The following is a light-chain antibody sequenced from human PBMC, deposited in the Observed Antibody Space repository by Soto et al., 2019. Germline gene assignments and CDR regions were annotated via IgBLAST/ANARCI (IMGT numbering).Light chain of an antibody. CDR3: EAWDDSLSGRVV. CDR1: SSNIGSNY. V-gene: IGLV1-47*01. CDR2: RNN. Sequence: QSVLTQPPSASWTPGQRVTISCSGSSSNIGSNYVYWYQQLPGTAPKHLIYRNNQRPSGVPDRFSGSKSGTSASLAISGLRSEYEADYYCEAWDDSLSGRVVFGGGTKLTVL. J-gene: IGLJ2*01.